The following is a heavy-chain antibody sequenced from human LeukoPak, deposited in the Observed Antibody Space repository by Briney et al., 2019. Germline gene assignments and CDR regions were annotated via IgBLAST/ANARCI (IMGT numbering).Heavy chain of an antibody. J-gene: IGHJ6*03. V-gene: IGHV3-23*01. CDR3: AKVNDAELLWFGELKWDYYMDV. CDR1: GFTFSSYA. D-gene: IGHD3-10*01. Sequence: PGGSLRLSCAASGFTFSSYAMSWVRQAPGKGLERVSAISGSGGSTYYADSVKGRFTISRDNSKNTLYLQMNSLRAEDTAVYYCAKVNDAELLWFGELKWDYYMDVWGKGTTVTVSS. CDR2: ISGSGGST.